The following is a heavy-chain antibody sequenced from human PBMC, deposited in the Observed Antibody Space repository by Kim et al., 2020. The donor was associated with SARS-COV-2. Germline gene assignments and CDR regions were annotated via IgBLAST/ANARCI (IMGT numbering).Heavy chain of an antibody. V-gene: IGHV4-59*01. CDR1: GGSISSYY. Sequence: SETLSLTCTVSGGSISSYYWSWIRQPPGKGLEWIGYIYYSGSTNYNPSLKSRVTISVDTSKNQFSLKLSSVTAADTAVYYCARGGSSSWYVTPFKYYYYMDVWGQGTTVTVSS. CDR2: IYYSGST. J-gene: IGHJ6*03. D-gene: IGHD6-13*01. CDR3: ARGGSSSWYVTPFKYYYYMDV.